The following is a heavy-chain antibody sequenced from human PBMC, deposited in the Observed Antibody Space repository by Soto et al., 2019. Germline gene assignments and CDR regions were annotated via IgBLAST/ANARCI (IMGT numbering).Heavy chain of an antibody. V-gene: IGHV3-74*01. CDR1: GFTFSSYW. J-gene: IGHJ3*02. D-gene: IGHD3-16*01. CDR2: INTDGSTT. CDR3: ASSHYVYI. Sequence: GGSLRLSCAASGFTFSSYWMHWVRQAPGKGLVWVSRINTDGSTTTYADSVKGRFTISRDNAKNTLYLQMNSLTAEDTAVYYCASSHYVYIWGQGTMVTVSS.